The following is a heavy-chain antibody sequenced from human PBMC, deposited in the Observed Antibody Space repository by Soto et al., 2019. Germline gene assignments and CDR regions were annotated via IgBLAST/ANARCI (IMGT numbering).Heavy chain of an antibody. J-gene: IGHJ6*02. CDR1: GFTFSSYS. V-gene: IGHV3-21*01. D-gene: IGHD2-2*01. Sequence: EVQLVESGGGLVKPGGSLRLSCAASGFTFSSYSVNWVRQAPGKGLEWVSSISSSSSYIYYADSVKGRFPISRDNAKNSLYLQMNSLRAEDTAVYYCARDSGYETIHYYYGMDVWGQGTTVTVSS. CDR2: ISSSSSYI. CDR3: ARDSGYETIHYYYGMDV.